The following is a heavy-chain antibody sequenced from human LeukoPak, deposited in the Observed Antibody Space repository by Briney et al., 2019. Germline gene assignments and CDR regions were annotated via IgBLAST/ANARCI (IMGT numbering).Heavy chain of an antibody. CDR3: ARVGRIYGSGSYYVDY. Sequence: GGSLRLSCAASGFTFSSYGMHWVRQAPGKGLEWVAFIRYDGSNKYYADSVKGRFTISRDNSKNTLYLQMNSLRAEDTAVYYCARVGRIYGSGSYYVDYWGQGTLVTDSS. CDR1: GFTFSSYG. V-gene: IGHV3-30*02. D-gene: IGHD3-10*01. CDR2: IRYDGSNK. J-gene: IGHJ4*02.